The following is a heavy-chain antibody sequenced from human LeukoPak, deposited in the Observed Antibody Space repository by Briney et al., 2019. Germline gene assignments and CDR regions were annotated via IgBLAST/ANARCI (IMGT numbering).Heavy chain of an antibody. Sequence: PGGSLRLSCAVSGIAFGSEAMSWVRQSPARGLEWVASISPAGGTTYYADYVKGRFTISRDNSNNTLFVHMNSLRAEDTAVYYCAKVRSGSANWALRIFDNWGQGTLVTVSS. J-gene: IGHJ4*02. CDR2: ISPAGGTT. V-gene: IGHV3-23*01. CDR1: GIAFGSEA. D-gene: IGHD1-1*01. CDR3: AKVRSGSANWALRIFDN.